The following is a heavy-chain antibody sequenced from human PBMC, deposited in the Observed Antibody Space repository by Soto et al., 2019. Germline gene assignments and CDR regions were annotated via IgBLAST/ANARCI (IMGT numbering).Heavy chain of an antibody. D-gene: IGHD2-8*01. CDR3: ARVPTGKYGVWNY. J-gene: IGHJ4*02. CDR2: INPGGSIT. V-gene: IGHV3-74*01. CDR1: GFTFSSYW. Sequence: EEQLVESGGGLVQPGGXLRLSCAASGFTFSSYWMHWVRQAPGKGLVWXSRINPGGSITAYADSVKGRFTSSRDNAKNTLYLQMNSLRGDDTAVYYCARVPTGKYGVWNYWGQGTLVTVSS.